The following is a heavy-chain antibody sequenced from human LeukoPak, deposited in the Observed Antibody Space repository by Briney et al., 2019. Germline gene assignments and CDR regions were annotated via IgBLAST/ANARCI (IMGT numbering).Heavy chain of an antibody. V-gene: IGHV4-59*08. Sequence: PSETLSLTCTVSGSSMNNYYWIWIRQSPGKGLEWIGYFHYTRNTNYNPSLRGRVTMSADTSKNQFSLKLNSVTAADTAVYYCARRARATAGGDYFDYWGQGTLVTVSS. D-gene: IGHD6-13*01. J-gene: IGHJ4*02. CDR2: FHYTRNT. CDR3: ARRARATAGGDYFDY. CDR1: GSSMNNYY.